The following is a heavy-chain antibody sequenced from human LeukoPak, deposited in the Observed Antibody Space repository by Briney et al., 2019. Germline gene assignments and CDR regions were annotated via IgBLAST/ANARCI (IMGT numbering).Heavy chain of an antibody. CDR3: ARGSIQSKYYFDY. CDR1: GGSFSGYY. D-gene: IGHD5-18*01. J-gene: IGHJ4*02. Sequence: PSETLSLTCAVYGGSFSGYYWSWIRQPPGKGLEWIGETNHSGSTNYNPSLKSRVTISVDTSKNQFSLRLSSVTAADTAVYYCARGSIQSKYYFDYWGQGTLVTVSS. V-gene: IGHV4-34*01. CDR2: TNHSGST.